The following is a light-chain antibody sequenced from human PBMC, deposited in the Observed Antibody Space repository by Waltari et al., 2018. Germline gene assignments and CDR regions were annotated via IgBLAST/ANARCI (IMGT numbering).Light chain of an antibody. CDR3: SSYAASTTF. J-gene: IGLJ2*01. Sequence: QSALTPPASVPASPGQSITLSSTRTRSPTGSSILVSWYQQHPGKAPRLMIYDVNRRPSGVSDRFSGSKSGNTASLTISGLQAEDEADYYCSSYAASTTFFGGGTKVTVL. CDR2: DVN. V-gene: IGLV2-23*02. CDR1: RSPTGSSIL.